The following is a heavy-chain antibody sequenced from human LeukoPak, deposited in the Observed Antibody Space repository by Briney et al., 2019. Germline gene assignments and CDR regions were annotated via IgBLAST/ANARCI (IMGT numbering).Heavy chain of an antibody. J-gene: IGHJ4*02. Sequence: PSGTLSLTCAVSGASISSSARWSWVRQFPGKGLEWIGEVYHGGSTNYSPSLKSRVTISLDNSNNHFSLRLSSVTAADTARYYCARRGYSGYEAYFDYWGQGTLVTVSS. V-gene: IGHV4-4*02. CDR2: VYHGGST. CDR3: ARRGYSGYEAYFDY. D-gene: IGHD5-12*01. CDR1: GASISSSAR.